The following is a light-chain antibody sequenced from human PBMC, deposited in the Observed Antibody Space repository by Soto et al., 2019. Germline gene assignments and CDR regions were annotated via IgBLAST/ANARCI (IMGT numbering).Light chain of an antibody. Sequence: QTVVTQESSLTVSPGGTVTLTCGSSTGAVTSAHYPYWFQQKPGQAPRTLIYDTNNKHSWTPARFSGSLLGGKAALTLSGGQSEDEAEYYCLLSYSGARVFGGGTKLTVL. CDR3: LLSYSGARV. V-gene: IGLV7-46*01. J-gene: IGLJ3*02. CDR2: DTN. CDR1: TGAVTSAHY.